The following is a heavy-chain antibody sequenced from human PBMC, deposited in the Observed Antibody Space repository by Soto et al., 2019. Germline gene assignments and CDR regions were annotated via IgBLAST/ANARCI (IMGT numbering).Heavy chain of an antibody. CDR3: ARHSRPTMIVVVMDAFDI. CDR1: GYSFSSYW. D-gene: IGHD3-22*01. CDR2: IYPGDSDT. J-gene: IGHJ3*02. Sequence: GESLKISCKGFGYSFSSYWIGWVRQMPGKGPEWMGVIYPGDSDTRYSPSFQGQVTISADKSISTAYLQWSSLKASDTAMYYCARHSRPTMIVVVMDAFDIWGQGTMVTVSS. V-gene: IGHV5-51*01.